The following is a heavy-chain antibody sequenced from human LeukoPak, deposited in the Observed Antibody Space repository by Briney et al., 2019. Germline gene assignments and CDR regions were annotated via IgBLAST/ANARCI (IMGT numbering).Heavy chain of an antibody. J-gene: IGHJ6*02. Sequence: KPSETLSLTCTVSGDSISGYYWNWIRQPAGKGLEWIGRIFASGSTNYNPSLKSRLTMSVDTSKKQFSLKLSSVTAADTAVFYCARGGHYGMDVWGQGTTVTVSS. V-gene: IGHV4-4*07. CDR2: IFASGST. CDR3: ARGGHYGMDV. CDR1: GDSISGYY.